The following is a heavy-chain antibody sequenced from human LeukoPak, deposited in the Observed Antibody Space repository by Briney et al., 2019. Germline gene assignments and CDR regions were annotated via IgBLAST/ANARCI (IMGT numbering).Heavy chain of an antibody. CDR2: ISYDGSNK. CDR1: GFTFSSYA. V-gene: IGHV3-30*04. J-gene: IGHJ4*02. CDR3: ARGGAC. Sequence: GRSLRLSCAASGFTFSSYAMHWVRQAPGKGLEWVAVISYDGSNKYYADSVKGRFTISRDNSKNTLYLQMNSLRAEDTAVYYCARGGACWGQGTLVTVCS. D-gene: IGHD4/OR15-4a*01.